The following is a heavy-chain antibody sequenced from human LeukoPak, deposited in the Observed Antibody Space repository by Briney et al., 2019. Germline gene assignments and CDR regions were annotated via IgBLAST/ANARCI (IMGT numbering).Heavy chain of an antibody. Sequence: ASVKVSCKASGYSFTGHYMHWVRQAPGQGLEWMGWISAYNGNTNYAQKLQGRVTMTTDTSTSTAYMELSSLRSEDTAVYYCARALHLELHYYFDYWGQGTLVTVSS. CDR3: ARALHLELHYYFDY. CDR1: GYSFTGHY. D-gene: IGHD1-1*01. J-gene: IGHJ4*02. CDR2: ISAYNGNT. V-gene: IGHV1-18*04.